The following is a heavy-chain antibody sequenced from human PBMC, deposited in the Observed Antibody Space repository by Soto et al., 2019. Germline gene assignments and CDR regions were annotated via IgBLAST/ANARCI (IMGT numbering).Heavy chain of an antibody. CDR3: AREVGAPSGWLES. J-gene: IGHJ5*01. D-gene: IGHD1-26*01. Sequence: EVQLSESGGDLRQPGGSLRLSCAASGFTFTNYAMTWVRQTPGKGLEWVSGISASGGLKYYADSVRGRFTVSRDNSKNILSRQMDNLRDEDTALYYCAREVGAPSGWLESWGQGTQVTVSS. V-gene: IGHV3-23*01. CDR1: GFTFTNYA. CDR2: ISASGGLK.